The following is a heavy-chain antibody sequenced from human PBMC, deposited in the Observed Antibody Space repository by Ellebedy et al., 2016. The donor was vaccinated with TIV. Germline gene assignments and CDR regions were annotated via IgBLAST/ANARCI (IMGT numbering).Heavy chain of an antibody. CDR2: ITYSGGST. V-gene: IGHV3-23*01. D-gene: IGHD2-2*01. CDR3: AKQKSTSAGSSDI. CDR1: GFTFSSYA. J-gene: IGHJ3*02. Sequence: GESLKISCAASGFTFSSYAMTWVRQAPGKGLEWVSAITYSGGSTYYADSVKGRFTLSRDNSKNTLYLQMNSLRVEDTAVYYCAKQKSTSAGSSDIWGQGAMVTVSS.